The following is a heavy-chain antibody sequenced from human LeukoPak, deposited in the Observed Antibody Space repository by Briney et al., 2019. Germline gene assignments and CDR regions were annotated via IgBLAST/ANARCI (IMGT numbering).Heavy chain of an antibody. V-gene: IGHV3-7*01. CDR1: GFTFSSHW. D-gene: IGHD3-16*01. Sequence: GGSLRLSCAASGFTFSSHWMTWVRQAPGKGLEWVANIKEDGTRKNYMDSVKGRFIISRDNAKNSLYLQMNSLRAEDTAVYYCARENDQGFDYWGQGTLVTVSS. CDR2: IKEDGTRK. J-gene: IGHJ4*02. CDR3: ARENDQGFDY.